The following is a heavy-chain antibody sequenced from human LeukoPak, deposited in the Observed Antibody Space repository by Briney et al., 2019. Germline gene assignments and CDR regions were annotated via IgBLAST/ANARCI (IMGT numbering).Heavy chain of an antibody. D-gene: IGHD6-13*01. J-gene: IGHJ4*02. CDR3: AREEQQLVSGDIDY. CDR2: ISYDGSNK. V-gene: IGHV3-30-3*01. Sequence: GGCLRLSCAASGFTFSSYAMHWVRQAPGKGLEWVAVISYDGSNKYYADSVKGRFTISRDNSKNTLYLQMNSLRAEDTAVYYCAREEQQLVSGDIDYWGQGTLVTVSS. CDR1: GFTFSSYA.